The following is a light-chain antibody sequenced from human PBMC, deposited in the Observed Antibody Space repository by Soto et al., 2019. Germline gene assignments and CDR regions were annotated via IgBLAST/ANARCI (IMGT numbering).Light chain of an antibody. CDR3: AAWDDSLSGHVV. CDR2: SNN. J-gene: IGLJ2*01. Sequence: QSVLTQPPSASGPPGQRVTFSCSGSSSNIGSNYVYWYQKLPGTAPKLLIYSNNQRPSGVPDRFSGSNSGTSASLAIRGLRSEDEADYYCAAWDDSLSGHVVFGGGTKLTVL. CDR1: SSNIGSNY. V-gene: IGLV1-47*02.